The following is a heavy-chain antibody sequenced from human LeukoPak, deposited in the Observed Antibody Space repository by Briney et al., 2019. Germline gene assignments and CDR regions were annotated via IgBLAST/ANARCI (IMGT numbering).Heavy chain of an antibody. CDR3: ARDTTIFGVVPSYFDY. CDR1: GDTFTSYG. J-gene: IGHJ4*02. Sequence: ASVKVSCKASGDTFTSYGISWVRQAPGQGLEWMGWISAYNGNTNYAQKLQGRVIMTTDTSTSTAYMELRSLRSDDTAVYYCARDTTIFGVVPSYFDYWGQGTLVTVSS. CDR2: ISAYNGNT. V-gene: IGHV1-18*01. D-gene: IGHD3-3*01.